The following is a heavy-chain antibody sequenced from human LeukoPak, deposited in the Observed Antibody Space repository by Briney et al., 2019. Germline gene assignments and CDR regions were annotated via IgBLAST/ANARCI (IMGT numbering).Heavy chain of an antibody. CDR3: ARGGSVTTYNYVYGLDV. Sequence: GGSLRLSCTASGFTFSDHYMDWVRQAPGKGLEWVARTRDKAKGYTTVYAASVKDRFTISRDDSQNSLFLRINSLKTEDTAVYFCARGGSVTTYNYVYGLDVWGQGTTVTVSS. D-gene: IGHD4-17*01. CDR2: TRDKAKGYTT. CDR1: GFTFSDHY. J-gene: IGHJ6*02. V-gene: IGHV3-72*01.